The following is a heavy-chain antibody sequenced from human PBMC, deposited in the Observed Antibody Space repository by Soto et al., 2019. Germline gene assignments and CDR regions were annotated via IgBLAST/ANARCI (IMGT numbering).Heavy chain of an antibody. CDR2: IIPIIGTA. V-gene: IGHV1-69*08. CDR3: VTGQGEHSPSLNY. J-gene: IGHJ4*02. D-gene: IGHD2-21*01. CDR1: GGTFTSYT. Sequence: QVQVVQSGAEVKKPGSSVKVSCQASGGTFTSYTLSWVRQAPGQGLEWMGRIIPIIGTAEYAQEFQGGVTITAERSTRTVNMELTSLTPADTALYYCVTGQGEHSPSLNYCRQRTLVTVS.